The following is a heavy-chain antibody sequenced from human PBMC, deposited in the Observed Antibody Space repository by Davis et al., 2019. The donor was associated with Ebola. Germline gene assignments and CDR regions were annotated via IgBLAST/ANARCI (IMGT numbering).Heavy chain of an antibody. Sequence: AASVKVSCKASGGTFNSYTVSWVRQAPGQGLEWMGGIIYIFGAPNYAQKFQGRVTITADKSTSTAYLELSSLRSDDTAVYYCARDGTPDYWGQGTLVTVSS. CDR1: GGTFNSYT. J-gene: IGHJ4*02. CDR2: IIYIFGAP. D-gene: IGHD1-14*01. V-gene: IGHV1-69*06. CDR3: ARDGTPDY.